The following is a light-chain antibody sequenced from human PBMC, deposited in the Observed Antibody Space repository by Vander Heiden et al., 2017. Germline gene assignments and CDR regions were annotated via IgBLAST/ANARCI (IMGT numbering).Light chain of an antibody. CDR2: DAS. V-gene: IGKV1-5*01. Sequence: DMQMTQSPLTLSVSVGDSVTITCRASQSISSWLAWYQQKPGKAPKLLIYDASSLESGVPSRFSGSGSGTEFTLTISSLQHDDFAAYYCQQYNSYLYTFGQGTKLEIK. CDR3: QQYNSYLYT. CDR1: QSISSW. J-gene: IGKJ2*01.